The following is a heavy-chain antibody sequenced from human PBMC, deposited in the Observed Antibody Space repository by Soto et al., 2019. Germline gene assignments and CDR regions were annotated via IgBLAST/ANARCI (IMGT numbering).Heavy chain of an antibody. D-gene: IGHD5-18*01. CDR2: IYTSGST. CDR1: GYSISSGYY. V-gene: IGHV4-4*07. CDR3: ARDGLSDTAMVKSYYYYGMDV. J-gene: IGHJ6*02. Sequence: PSETLSLTCAVSGYSISSGYYWGWIRQPAGKGLEWIGRIYTSGSTNYNPSLKSRVTMSVDTSKNQFSLKLSSVTAADTAVYYCARDGLSDTAMVKSYYYYGMDVWGQGTTVTVSS.